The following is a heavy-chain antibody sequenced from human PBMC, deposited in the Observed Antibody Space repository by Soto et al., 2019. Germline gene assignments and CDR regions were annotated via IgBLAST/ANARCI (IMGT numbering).Heavy chain of an antibody. CDR2: IIPIFGTA. Sequence: SVKVSCKASGGTFSSYAISWVRQAPGQGLEWMGGIIPIFGTANYAQKFQGRVTITADESTSTAYMELSSLRSEDTAVYYCARDSGPSTMIAVCGAFDIWGQGTMVTVSS. D-gene: IGHD3-22*01. V-gene: IGHV1-69*13. CDR3: ARDSGPSTMIAVCGAFDI. CDR1: GGTFSSYA. J-gene: IGHJ3*02.